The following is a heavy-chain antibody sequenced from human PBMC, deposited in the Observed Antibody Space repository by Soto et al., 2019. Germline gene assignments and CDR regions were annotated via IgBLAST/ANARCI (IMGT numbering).Heavy chain of an antibody. CDR1: GGTFSSYA. V-gene: IGHV1-69*01. D-gene: IGHD6-13*01. CDR3: AGDLGAAPGRRGSYFDY. Sequence: QVQLVQSGAEVKKPGSSVKVSCKASGGTFSSYAISWVRQAPGQGLEWMGGIIPIFGTANYAQKFQGRVRITANESTATAYMGWGSLRSEDRAVYYGAGDLGAAPGRRGSYFDYWGREPWSPSPQ. J-gene: IGHJ4*02. CDR2: IIPIFGTA.